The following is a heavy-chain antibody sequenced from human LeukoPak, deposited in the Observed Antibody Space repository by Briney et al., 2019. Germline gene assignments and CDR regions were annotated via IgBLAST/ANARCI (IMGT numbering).Heavy chain of an antibody. J-gene: IGHJ4*02. V-gene: IGHV1-18*01. D-gene: IGHD5-18*01. CDR2: ISAYNGDT. CDR1: GYTFTSYG. CDR3: ARSLVDTAMADFDY. Sequence: EASVKVSCTASGYTFTSYGISWVRQAPGQGLEWMGWISAYNGDTNYAQKFQGRVTMTTDTSTSTAYMELRSLRSEDTAVYYCARSLVDTAMADFDYWGQGTLVTVSS.